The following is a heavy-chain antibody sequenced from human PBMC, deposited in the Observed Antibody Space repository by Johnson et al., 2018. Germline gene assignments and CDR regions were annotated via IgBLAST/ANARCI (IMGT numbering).Heavy chain of an antibody. CDR1: GFRFDDYA. V-gene: IGHV3-9*01. Sequence: VQLVQSGGGLVQXGRSLRLSCAASGFRFDDYAMHWVRQAPGKGLEWVSGISWNSGSIGYADSVKGRFTISRDNARNSMYLQMNSLRGDDTALYYCTKDVGMGGAVYYYYGMDAWGQGTTVTVSS. D-gene: IGHD3-9*01. J-gene: IGHJ6*02. CDR2: ISWNSGSI. CDR3: TKDVGMGGAVYYYYGMDA.